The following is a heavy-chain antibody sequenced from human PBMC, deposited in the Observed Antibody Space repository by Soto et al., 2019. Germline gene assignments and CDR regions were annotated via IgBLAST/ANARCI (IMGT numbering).Heavy chain of an antibody. Sequence: SVKVSCKASGGTISSYAISWVRQAPGQGLEWMGGIITIFGTANYAQKFQGRVTITADKSTSTAYMELSSLRSEDTAVYYCARRDDSSGYYTTPYYYGMDVWGQGTTVTVSS. D-gene: IGHD3-22*01. V-gene: IGHV1-69*06. CDR1: GGTISSYA. CDR2: IITIFGTA. CDR3: ARRDDSSGYYTTPYYYGMDV. J-gene: IGHJ6*02.